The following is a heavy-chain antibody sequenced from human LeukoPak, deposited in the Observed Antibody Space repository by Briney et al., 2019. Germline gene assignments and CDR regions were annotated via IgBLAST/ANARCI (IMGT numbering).Heavy chain of an antibody. J-gene: IGHJ4*02. Sequence: SETLSLTCAVSGGSVSSNWWSWVRQPPGKGLEWIGEVYYRGNTNFDPSLWGRVAMSVDTSNNQLSLKLSSATAADTAVYYCARHLGAPGTRGFDFWGQGILVTVSS. CDR3: ARHLGAPGTRGFDF. CDR1: GGSVSSNW. CDR2: VYYRGNT. V-gene: IGHV4-4*02. D-gene: IGHD1-26*01.